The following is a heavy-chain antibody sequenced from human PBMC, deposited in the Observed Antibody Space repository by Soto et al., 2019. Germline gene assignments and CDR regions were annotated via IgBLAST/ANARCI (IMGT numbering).Heavy chain of an antibody. CDR3: ARVPDY. Sequence: SDTLSLTCTVSGDSISRGAYYWTWIRQHPVKGLEWIGYIPNSGRTYYNPSLKSRLTISLDSSENQFSLRLTSVTAADTAVYYCARVPDYWGQGILVTVS. CDR1: GDSISRGAYY. D-gene: IGHD2-2*01. J-gene: IGHJ4*02. V-gene: IGHV4-31*03. CDR2: IPNSGRT.